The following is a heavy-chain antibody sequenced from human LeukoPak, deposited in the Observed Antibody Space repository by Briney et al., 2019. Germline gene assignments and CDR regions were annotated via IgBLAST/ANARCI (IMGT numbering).Heavy chain of an antibody. CDR1: GFTFSSYT. CDR3: ARVTWLSAAGTEGNFDY. CDR2: ITSSSSYI. V-gene: IGHV3-21*01. D-gene: IGHD6-13*01. J-gene: IGHJ4*02. Sequence: GGSLRLSCAASGFTFSSYTMNWVRQAPGKGLEWVSPITSSSSYIYYADSVKGRFTISRDNAKNSLYLQMDSLRAEDTAVYYCARVTWLSAAGTEGNFDYWGQGTLVTVSS.